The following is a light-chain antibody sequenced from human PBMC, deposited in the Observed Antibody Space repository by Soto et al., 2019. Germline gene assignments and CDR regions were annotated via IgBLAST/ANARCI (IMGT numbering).Light chain of an antibody. CDR2: GAS. CDR1: QSVSSSY. J-gene: IGKJ4*01. V-gene: IGKV3-20*01. Sequence: EIVLTQSPGTLSFSPGERATLSCRASQSVSSSYLAWYQQKPGQAPRLLICGASSRATGIPDRFSGSGSGTDFTLTISRLEPEDFAVYYCQQYGSSLGVTFGGGTKVDIK. CDR3: QQYGSSLGVT.